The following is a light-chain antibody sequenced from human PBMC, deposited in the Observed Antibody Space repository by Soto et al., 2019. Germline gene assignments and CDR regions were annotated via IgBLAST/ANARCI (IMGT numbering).Light chain of an antibody. J-gene: IGKJ1*01. CDR3: QQYDSSPRT. Sequence: EIVLTQSPCTLSLSPGERATLSCRASQSVSSSYLAWYQQKPGQAPRLLIYDASNRATGIPARFSGSGSGTDFTLTISSLEPEDFAVYYCQQYDSSPRTFGQGTKVDI. CDR1: QSVSSSY. CDR2: DAS. V-gene: IGKV3-20*01.